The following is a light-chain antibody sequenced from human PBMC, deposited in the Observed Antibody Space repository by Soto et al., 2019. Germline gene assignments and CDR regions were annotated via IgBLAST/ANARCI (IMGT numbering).Light chain of an antibody. Sequence: EIVLTQSPGTLSLSPGERATLSCRASQSVTSSYLAWYQQKPGQAPRLLIYGASSRATGIPDRFSGSGSGTDFTLTISSLQSEDFAVYFCQQYDNWPYTFGQGTK. CDR2: GAS. CDR1: QSVTSSY. CDR3: QQYDNWPYT. V-gene: IGKV3-20*01. J-gene: IGKJ2*01.